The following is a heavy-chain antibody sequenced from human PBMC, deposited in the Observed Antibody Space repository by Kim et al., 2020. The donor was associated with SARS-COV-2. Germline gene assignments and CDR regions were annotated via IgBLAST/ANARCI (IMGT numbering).Heavy chain of an antibody. CDR2: IYPGDSDT. J-gene: IGHJ2*01. CDR3: ARQYVAADWFFDL. D-gene: IGHD6-19*01. CDR1: GYTFTSYW. V-gene: IGHV5-51*01. Sequence: GESLKISCKGSGYTFTSYWIGWVRQMPGEGLEWMGIIYPGDSDTRYSPSFQGQVTISADKSISTAYLQWSSLKASDTAMYYCARQYVAADWFFDLWGRGTLVTVSS.